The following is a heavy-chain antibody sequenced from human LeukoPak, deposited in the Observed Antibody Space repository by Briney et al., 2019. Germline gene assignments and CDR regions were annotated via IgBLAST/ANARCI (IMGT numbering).Heavy chain of an antibody. Sequence: GGSLRLSCAASGFTFSSYAMHWVRQAPGKGLEYVSAIGSNGGSTYYANSVKGRFTISRDNSKNTLYLQMGSLRAEDMAVYYCARFARSYSGSYDYWGQGTLVTVSS. CDR3: ARFARSYSGSYDY. CDR2: IGSNGGST. D-gene: IGHD1-26*01. CDR1: GFTFSSYA. J-gene: IGHJ4*02. V-gene: IGHV3-64*01.